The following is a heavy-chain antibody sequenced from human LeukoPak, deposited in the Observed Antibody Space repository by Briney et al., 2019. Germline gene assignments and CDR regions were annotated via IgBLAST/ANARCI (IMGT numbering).Heavy chain of an antibody. Sequence: PGGSLRLSCAASGFTFSSYAMSWVRQAPGKGLEWVSAISGSGGSTYYADSVKGRFTISRDNSKNTLYLQMNSLRAEDTAVYYCAKDSQRGPNYDFWSGYYPQGDAFDIWGQGTMVTVSS. D-gene: IGHD3-3*01. CDR1: GFTFSSYA. V-gene: IGHV3-23*01. J-gene: IGHJ3*02. CDR3: AKDSQRGPNYDFWSGYYPQGDAFDI. CDR2: ISGSGGST.